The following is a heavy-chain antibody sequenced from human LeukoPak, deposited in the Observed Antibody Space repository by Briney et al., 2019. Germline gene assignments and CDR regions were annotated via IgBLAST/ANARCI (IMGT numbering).Heavy chain of an antibody. J-gene: IGHJ3*01. V-gene: IGHV3-30*18. D-gene: IGHD3-9*01. CDR3: AEESNGCLRFEN. Sequence: GRSLRLSCAASGFTFSSYGMHWVRQAPGKGLEWVAVISYDGSNKYYADSVKGRFTISRDNSKNTLYLQMNSLRAEDTAVYYCAEESNGCLRFENRGQGTMVTVSS. CDR1: GFTFSSYG. CDR2: ISYDGSNK.